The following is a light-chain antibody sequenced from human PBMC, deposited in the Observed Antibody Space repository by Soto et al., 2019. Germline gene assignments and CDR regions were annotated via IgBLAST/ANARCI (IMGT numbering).Light chain of an antibody. CDR3: QQRSNWPRT. CDR1: QSVSSY. V-gene: IGKV3-11*01. Sequence: EIVLTQSPATLSLSPGERATLSCRASQSVSSYLAWYRQKPGQAPRLLIYDASNRATGIPARFSGSGSGTDFTLTISSLEPEDFAVYYCQQRSNWPRTFGQGTRLE. CDR2: DAS. J-gene: IGKJ5*01.